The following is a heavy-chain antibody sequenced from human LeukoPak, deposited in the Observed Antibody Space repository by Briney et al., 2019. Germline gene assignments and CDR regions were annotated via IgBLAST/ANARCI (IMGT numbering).Heavy chain of an antibody. CDR3: ASSNCDGDCYLDY. Sequence: PGGSLRLSCAASGFTFSRKYMSWVRQAPGKGLEWVSLIYSDGSTYYADSVKGRFSISRDNTKNTLYLQMNSLRVEDTAVYYCASSNCDGDCYLDYWGQGSLVTVSS. J-gene: IGHJ4*02. CDR1: GFTFSRKY. CDR2: IYSDGST. V-gene: IGHV3-53*01. D-gene: IGHD2-21*02.